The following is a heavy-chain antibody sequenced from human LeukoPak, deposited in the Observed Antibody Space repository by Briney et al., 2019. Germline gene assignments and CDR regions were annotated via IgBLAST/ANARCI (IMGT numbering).Heavy chain of an antibody. Sequence: GGSLRLSCAASGFTFSSYEMNWVRQAPGKGLEWVSYISSSGSTIYYADSVKGRFTISRDNSKNTLYLQMNSLRAEDTAVYYCARDTNTRSPSNYFDYWGQGTLVTVSS. CDR1: GFTFSSYE. CDR2: ISSSGSTI. J-gene: IGHJ4*02. V-gene: IGHV3-48*03. CDR3: ARDTNTRSPSNYFDY. D-gene: IGHD2-2*01.